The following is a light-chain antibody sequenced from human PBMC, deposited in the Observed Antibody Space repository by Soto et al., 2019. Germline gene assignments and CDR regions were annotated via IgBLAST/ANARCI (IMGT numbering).Light chain of an antibody. J-gene: IGKJ5*01. V-gene: IGKV1-33*01. CDR1: QDVGNF. CDR2: DAS. Sequence: QMTQSPSSLSASIGDRVTISCQASQDVGNFLNWYQQRPGKATYLLIYDASNLDSGVSSRFSGSGSGRDCSFTITSLEPDEVATYFCQQYGSLPITFGQGTRLEI. CDR3: QQYGSLPIT.